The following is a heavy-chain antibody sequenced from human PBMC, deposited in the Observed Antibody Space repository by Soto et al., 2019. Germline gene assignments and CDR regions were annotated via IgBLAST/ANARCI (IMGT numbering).Heavy chain of an antibody. CDR3: AHAYGGTSWPNDAFDV. CDR1: GFSFSADGVG. D-gene: IGHD2-2*01. Sequence: QITLKESGPTLVKPTQTLTLTCIFSGFSFSADGVGVGWIRQPPGKALEWLALIYWDDDTRYSPSLKSRLTITKXTXKXXVVLTMPNMDPVDTATYYCAHAYGGTSWPNDAFDVWGQGTVVTVSS. J-gene: IGHJ3*01. CDR2: IYWDDDT. V-gene: IGHV2-5*02.